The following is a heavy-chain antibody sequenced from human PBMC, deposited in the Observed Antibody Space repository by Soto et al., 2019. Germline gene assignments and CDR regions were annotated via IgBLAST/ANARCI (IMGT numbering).Heavy chain of an antibody. CDR3: ARTYVTDVVVVPASKDYMDV. CDR1: GGSISSSSSS. D-gene: IGHD2-2*01. V-gene: IGHV4-39*01. J-gene: IGHJ6*03. Sequence: QLQLQESGPGLVKPSETLSLTCTVSGGSISSSSSSWGWIRQPPGKGLEWLGIISYSGSTYYSPSLTIRVTIYVDASKILFSLKLSSVTAADTAVYYCARTYVTDVVVVPASKDYMDVWGKGTTVTVSS. CDR2: ISYSGST.